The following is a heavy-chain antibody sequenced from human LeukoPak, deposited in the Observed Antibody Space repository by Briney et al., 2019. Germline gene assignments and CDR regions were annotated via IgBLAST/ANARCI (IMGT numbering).Heavy chain of an antibody. CDR2: ISFDGSNK. V-gene: IGHV3-30-3*01. CDR1: GFTFSSYV. CDR3: ARDFGWLSGFDY. D-gene: IGHD3-9*01. J-gene: IGHJ4*02. Sequence: SGRSLRLSCAASGFTFSSYVMHWARQAPGEGLEWVAVISFDGSNKYYGDSLKGRFTVSRDNSKNTLYLQMNSLRGEDMAIYYCARDFGWLSGFDYWGQGTLVTVSS.